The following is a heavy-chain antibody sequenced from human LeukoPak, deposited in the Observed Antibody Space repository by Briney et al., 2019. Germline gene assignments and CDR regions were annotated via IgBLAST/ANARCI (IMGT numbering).Heavy chain of an antibody. CDR3: ARGRGPPNTNRDFYFYYYMDV. Sequence: GASVKVSCKTSGYAFTNYAIHWLRQAPGQRFEWMGWINAANGHTKYSQDFQGRIIITRDTSATTAYMELSNLRSEDMALYYCARGRGPPNTNRDFYFYYYMDVWGTGTTVIVSS. J-gene: IGHJ6*03. V-gene: IGHV1-3*03. D-gene: IGHD3-10*01. CDR1: GYAFTNYA. CDR2: INAANGHT.